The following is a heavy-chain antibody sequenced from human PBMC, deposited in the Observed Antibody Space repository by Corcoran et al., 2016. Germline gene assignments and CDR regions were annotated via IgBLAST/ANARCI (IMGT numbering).Heavy chain of an antibody. CDR2: IYTSGST. J-gene: IGHJ4*02. CDR1: GGSIGNYY. CDR3: ARGPPHCTSTSCAIDY. V-gene: IGHV4-4*07. D-gene: IGHD2-2*01. Sequence: QVQLQESGPGLVKPSETLSLTCTVSGGSIGNYYWSWIRQPAGKGLGCIGRIYTSGSTNYNPSLRSRVTMSVDTSKNQFSLRRSSVTAADTAVYYCARGPPHCTSTSCAIDYWGQGTLVTVSS.